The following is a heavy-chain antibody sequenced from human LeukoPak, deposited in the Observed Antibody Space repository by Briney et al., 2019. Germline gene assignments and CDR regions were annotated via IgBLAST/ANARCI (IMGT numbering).Heavy chain of an antibody. CDR1: GYTFTSYD. CDR2: MNPNSGNT. J-gene: IGHJ5*02. CDR3: ARGALGVRGVSSGATWFDP. D-gene: IGHD3-10*01. V-gene: IGHV1-8*01. Sequence: GASVKVSCKASGYTFTSYDINWVRQATGQGLEWMGWMNPNSGNTGYAQKFQGRVAMTRNTSISTAYMELSSLRSEDTAVYYCARGALGVRGVSSGATWFDPWGQGTLVTVSS.